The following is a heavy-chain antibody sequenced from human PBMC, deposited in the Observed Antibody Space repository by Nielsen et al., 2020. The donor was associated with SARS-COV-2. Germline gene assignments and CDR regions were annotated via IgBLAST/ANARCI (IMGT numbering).Heavy chain of an antibody. D-gene: IGHD3-3*01. CDR1: GYTFISYG. J-gene: IGHJ4*02. CDR3: ARVIGEPGEFLEWYFDY. Sequence: ASVKVSCKASGYTFISYGISWVRQAPGQGLEWMGKISGHNGNTNYAQKFQGRVTMTTDTSTSTAYMELRSLRSDDTAVYYCARVIGEPGEFLEWYFDYWGQGTLVTVSS. V-gene: IGHV1-18*01. CDR2: ISGHNGNT.